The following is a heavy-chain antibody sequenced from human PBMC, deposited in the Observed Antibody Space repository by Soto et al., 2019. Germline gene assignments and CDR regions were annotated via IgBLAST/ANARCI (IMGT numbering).Heavy chain of an antibody. J-gene: IGHJ4*02. V-gene: IGHV1-2*02. CDR1: GGTFISYA. CDR2: INPDNGVP. Sequence: ASVKVSCKASGGTFISYAISWARQAPGQGLEWMGWINPDNGVPNYAQKFQGRVTLSRDTSINTAYMELSRLTSDDTAMYYCARTDYLFSTLTYYFDYWGQGTLVTVSS. CDR3: ARTDYLFSTLTYYFDY. D-gene: IGHD3-16*01.